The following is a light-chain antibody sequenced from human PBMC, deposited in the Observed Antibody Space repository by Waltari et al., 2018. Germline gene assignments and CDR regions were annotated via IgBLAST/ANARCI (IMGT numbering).Light chain of an antibody. CDR3: QHYVRLPVS. Sequence: EIVLTQSPGTLSLSPGERATLSCRASQSVSRSLAWYQQKPGQGPRLLIYGASSRATGVPDRFSGSGSETDFSLTISRLEPEDFAVYYCQHYVRLPVSFGQGTKVEIK. CDR1: QSVSRS. J-gene: IGKJ1*01. CDR2: GAS. V-gene: IGKV3-20*01.